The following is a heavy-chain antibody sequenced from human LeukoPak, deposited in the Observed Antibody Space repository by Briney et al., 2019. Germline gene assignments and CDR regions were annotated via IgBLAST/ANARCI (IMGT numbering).Heavy chain of an antibody. CDR2: ISGRGETI. D-gene: IGHD3-16*01. V-gene: IGHV3-23*01. Sequence: GGSLRLSCAASGFTFSTYAMSWVRQAPGKGLEWVSIISGRGETIYYADSVKGRFTISRDNAKNSLYLQMNSLRAEDTAVYYCASRLYWGQGTLVTVSS. J-gene: IGHJ4*02. CDR1: GFTFSTYA. CDR3: ASRLY.